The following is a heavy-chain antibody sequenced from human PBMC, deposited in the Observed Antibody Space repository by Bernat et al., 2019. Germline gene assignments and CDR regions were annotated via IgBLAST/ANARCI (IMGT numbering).Heavy chain of an antibody. CDR3: AKVGYGDRSNIDY. J-gene: IGHJ4*02. CDR1: GFTFSSYG. Sequence: QVQLVESGGGVVQPGRSLRLSCAASGFTFSSYGMHWVRQAPGKGLEWVAVISYDGSNKYYADSVKGRFTISRDNSKNTLYLQMNRLRAEDTAVYYCAKVGYGDRSNIDYWGQGTLVTVSS. V-gene: IGHV3-30*18. CDR2: ISYDGSNK. D-gene: IGHD4-17*01.